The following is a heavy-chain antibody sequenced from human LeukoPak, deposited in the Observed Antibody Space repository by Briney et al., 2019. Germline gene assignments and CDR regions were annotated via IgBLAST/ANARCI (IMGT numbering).Heavy chain of an antibody. V-gene: IGHV1-46*01. D-gene: IGHD3-10*01. CDR1: GYTFTSYY. J-gene: IGHJ4*02. Sequence: ASVKVSCKASGYTFTSYYMHWVRQDPGQGLEWMGIINPSGGSTSYAQKFQGRVTMTRDMSTSTVYMELSSLRSEDTAVYYCARMHYGSGSYTSPNHFDYWGQGTLVTVSS. CDR2: INPSGGST. CDR3: ARMHYGSGSYTSPNHFDY.